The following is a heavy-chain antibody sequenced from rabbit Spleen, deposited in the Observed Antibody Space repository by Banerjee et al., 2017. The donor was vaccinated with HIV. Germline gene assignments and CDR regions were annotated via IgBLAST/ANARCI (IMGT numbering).Heavy chain of an antibody. J-gene: IGHJ6*01. CDR3: ARDAGTSFSTYGMDL. V-gene: IGHV1S45*01. Sequence: QEQLKESGGGLVQPGASLTLTCKASGFSLNSGYDMCWVRQAPGKGLEWIACIYAGSSGNTYSATWAKGRFTISKASSTTVTLQMTSLTVADTATYFCARDAGTSFSTYGMDLWGQGTLVTVS. D-gene: IGHD8-1*01. CDR2: IYAGSSGNT. CDR1: GFSLNSGYD.